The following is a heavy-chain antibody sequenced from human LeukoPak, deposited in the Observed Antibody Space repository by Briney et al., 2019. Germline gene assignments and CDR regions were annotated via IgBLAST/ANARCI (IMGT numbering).Heavy chain of an antibody. J-gene: IGHJ5*02. V-gene: IGHV1-69*13. CDR2: IIPIFGTA. CDR1: GGTFSSYA. D-gene: IGHD6-13*01. CDR3: ARDGAAAGTGWFDP. Sequence: GASVKVSCKASGGTFSSYAISWVRQAPGQGLEWMGGIIPIFGTANYAQKFQGRVTITADESTSTAYMELSSLRSEDTAVYYCARDGAAAGTGWFDPWGQGTLVTVSS.